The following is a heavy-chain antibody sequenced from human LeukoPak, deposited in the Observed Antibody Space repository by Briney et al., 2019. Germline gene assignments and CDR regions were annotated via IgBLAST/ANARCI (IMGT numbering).Heavy chain of an antibody. Sequence: GGSLRLSCAASGFTFNSHWMHWVRQAPGKGLVWVSRVNSDGSSTSYADSVKGRFTFSRDNAKNTLYLQMNSLRAEDTAVYYCARAPYYCSTTSCYTSLNFDYWGQGTLVTVSS. J-gene: IGHJ4*02. CDR1: GFTFNSHW. D-gene: IGHD2-2*01. CDR3: ARAPYYCSTTSCYTSLNFDY. V-gene: IGHV3-74*01. CDR2: VNSDGSST.